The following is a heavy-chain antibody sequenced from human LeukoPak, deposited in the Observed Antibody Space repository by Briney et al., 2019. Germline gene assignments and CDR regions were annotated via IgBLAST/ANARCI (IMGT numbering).Heavy chain of an antibody. CDR3: ARGWKDGYARHYYYYMDV. V-gene: IGHV4-34*01. CDR1: GGSFSGYY. CDR2: INHSGST. Sequence: PSETLSLTCAVYGGSFSGYYWSWIRQPPGKGLEWIGEINHSGSTNYNPSLKSRVTISVDTSKNQFSLKLSSVTAADTAVYYCARGWKDGYARHYYYYMDVWGKGTTVTVSS. J-gene: IGHJ6*03. D-gene: IGHD5-24*01.